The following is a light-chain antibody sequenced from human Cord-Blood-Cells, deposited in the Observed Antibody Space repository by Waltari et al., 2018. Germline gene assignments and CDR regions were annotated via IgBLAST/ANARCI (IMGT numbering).Light chain of an antibody. V-gene: IGLV2-11*01. CDR2: DVS. CDR1: SSDVGGYNY. J-gene: IGLJ1*01. Sequence: QSALTQPRSVSGSPGQQVTIPCTGTSSDVGGYNYVSWYQQHPGKAPKLMIYDVSKRPSGVPDRFSGSKSGNTASLTISGLQAEDEADYYCCSYAGSYVFGTGTKVTVL. CDR3: CSYAGSYV.